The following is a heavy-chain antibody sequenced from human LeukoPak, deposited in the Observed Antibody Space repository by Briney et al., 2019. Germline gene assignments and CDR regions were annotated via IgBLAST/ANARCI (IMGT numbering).Heavy chain of an antibody. CDR2: IICRSGST. CDR3: SKDQGYTSGWYSPNYFDY. J-gene: IGHJ4*02. CDR1: GFTFSSCD. Sequence: GGSLRLSCAASGFTFSSCDMSWVRRAPRKGRVGGSAIICRSGSTYYTDSVKGRFTISRDNSKNTLYLQMNSLRAEDTAVYYCSKDQGYTSGWYSPNYFDYWGQGTLVTVSS. D-gene: IGHD6-19*01. V-gene: IGHV3-23*01.